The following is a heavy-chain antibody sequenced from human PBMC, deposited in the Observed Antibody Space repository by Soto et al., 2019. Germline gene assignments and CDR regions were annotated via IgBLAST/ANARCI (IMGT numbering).Heavy chain of an antibody. V-gene: IGHV1-8*01. CDR2: MNPGSGDT. CDR1: GYSFTNND. CDR3: ARMETFGSLNWFDP. D-gene: IGHD3-16*01. Sequence: ASVKVSCKTSGYSFTNNDVSWVRQATGQGLEWMGWMNPGSGDTGYAQKFQGRVTMTRDISIATAYMELSSLRSDDTAIYYCARMETFGSLNWFDPWGQGTLVTVSS. J-gene: IGHJ5*02.